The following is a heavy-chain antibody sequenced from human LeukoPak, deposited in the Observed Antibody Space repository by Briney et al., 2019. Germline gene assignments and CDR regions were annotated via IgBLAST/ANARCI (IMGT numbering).Heavy chain of an antibody. CDR2: ISAYNGNT. D-gene: IGHD6-19*01. V-gene: IGHV1-18*01. Sequence: ASVKVSCKASGYTFTSYAMNWVRQAPGQGLEWMGWISAYNGNTNYAQKLQGRVTMTTDTSTSTAYMELRSLRSDDTAVYYCARTFTEQWLPYGGQGTLVTVSS. CDR3: ARTFTEQWLPY. J-gene: IGHJ4*02. CDR1: GYTFTSYA.